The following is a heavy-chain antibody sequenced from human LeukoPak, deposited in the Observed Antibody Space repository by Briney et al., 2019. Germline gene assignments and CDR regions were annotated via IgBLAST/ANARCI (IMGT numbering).Heavy chain of an antibody. D-gene: IGHD4-23*01. CDR2: IYGADNT. CDR3: ARDGGNLRSKVGMDV. V-gene: IGHV3-66*01. CDR1: GFSVSNNY. J-gene: IGHJ6*02. Sequence: GGSLRLSCAASGFSVSNNYMSWVRQTPGKGLEWVSVIYGADNTYYADSVRGRFTVSRDNSKNTVYLQMNSLRAEDTAVYYCARDGGNLRSKVGMDVWGQGTTVTVSS.